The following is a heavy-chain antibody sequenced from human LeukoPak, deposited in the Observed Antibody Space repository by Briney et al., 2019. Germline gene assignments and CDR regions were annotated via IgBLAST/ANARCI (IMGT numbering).Heavy chain of an antibody. V-gene: IGHV1-18*01. CDR2: ISGYNGNT. CDR3: ARDATIFGVVSSFDY. D-gene: IGHD3-3*01. Sequence: GASVKVSCKASGYTFSIYGISWVRRAPGQGLEWMGWISGYNGNTNYAQKVQSRVMMTTDTSTSTAYMELRSLRSDDTAVYYCARDATIFGVVSSFDYWGQGTLVTVSS. J-gene: IGHJ4*02. CDR1: GYTFSIYG.